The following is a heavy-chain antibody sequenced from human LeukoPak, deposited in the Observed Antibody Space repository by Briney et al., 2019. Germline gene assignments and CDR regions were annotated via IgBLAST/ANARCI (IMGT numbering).Heavy chain of an antibody. D-gene: IGHD6-6*01. J-gene: IGHJ6*02. Sequence: SETLSLTCTVSGGSISSSSYYWGWIRQPPGKGLEWIGYIYYSGSTNYNPSLKSRVTISVDTSKNQFSLKLSSVTAADTAVYYCARSPYSSSYYYYGMDVWGQGTTVTVSS. CDR1: GGSISSSSYY. CDR3: ARSPYSSSYYYYGMDV. V-gene: IGHV4-61*05. CDR2: IYYSGST.